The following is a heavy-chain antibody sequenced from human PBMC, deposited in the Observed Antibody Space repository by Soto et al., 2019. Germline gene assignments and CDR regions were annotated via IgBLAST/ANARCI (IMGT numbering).Heavy chain of an antibody. J-gene: IGHJ6*03. CDR2: ISSSSSYI. CDR3: ARSAVEFFDIYYYYYYMDV. V-gene: IGHV3-21*01. Sequence: EVQLVESGGGLVKPGGSLRLSCAASGFTFSSYSMNWVRQAPGKGLEWVSSISSSSSYIYYADSVKGRFTISRDNTKNSLYLQMNSLRAEDTAVYYCARSAVEFFDIYYYYYYMDVWGKGTTVTVSS. D-gene: IGHD3-9*01. CDR1: GFTFSSYS.